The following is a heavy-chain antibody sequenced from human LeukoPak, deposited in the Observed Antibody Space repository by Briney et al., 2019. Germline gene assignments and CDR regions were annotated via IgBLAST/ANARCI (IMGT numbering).Heavy chain of an antibody. CDR3: ARAPAGTLLYYYYYMDV. D-gene: IGHD6-19*01. Sequence: SETLSLTCAVYGGSFSGYYWGWIRQPPGKGLEWIGEINHSGSTNYNPSLKSRVTISVDTSKNQFSLKLSSVTAADTAVYYCARAPAGTLLYYYYYMDVWGKGTTVTVSS. J-gene: IGHJ6*03. CDR2: INHSGST. V-gene: IGHV4-34*01. CDR1: GGSFSGYY.